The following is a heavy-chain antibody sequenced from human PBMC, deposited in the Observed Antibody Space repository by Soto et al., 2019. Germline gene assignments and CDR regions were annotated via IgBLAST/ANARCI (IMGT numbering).Heavy chain of an antibody. CDR3: ARGKGGIAARGEFDP. D-gene: IGHD6-6*01. CDR2: IIPIFGTA. J-gene: IGHJ5*02. V-gene: IGHV1-69*13. CDR1: GGTFSRYS. Sequence: SVKVSCKASGGTFSRYSISWVRQAPGQGLEWMGGIIPIFGTANYAQKFQGRVTITADESTSTAYMELSSLRSEDTAVYYCARGKGGIAARGEFDPWGQGTLVTVSS.